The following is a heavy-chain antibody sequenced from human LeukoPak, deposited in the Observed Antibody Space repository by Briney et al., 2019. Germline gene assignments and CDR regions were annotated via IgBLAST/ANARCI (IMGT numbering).Heavy chain of an antibody. V-gene: IGHV3-21*01. CDR2: ISSSSSYI. Sequence: GGSLRLSCAASGFTFSSYSMNWVRQAPGKGLEWVSSISSSSSYIYYADSVKGRFTISRDNAKNSLYLQMNSLRAEDTAVYYCARDLESVFGVVIRDYYYYMDVWGKGTTVTVSS. CDR1: GFTFSSYS. CDR3: ARDLESVFGVVIRDYYYYMDV. J-gene: IGHJ6*03. D-gene: IGHD3-3*01.